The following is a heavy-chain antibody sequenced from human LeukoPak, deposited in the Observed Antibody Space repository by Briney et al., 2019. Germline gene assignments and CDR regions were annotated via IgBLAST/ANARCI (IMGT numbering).Heavy chain of an antibody. V-gene: IGHV1-24*01. CDR1: GYTFTSYG. CDR2: FDPEDGET. J-gene: IGHJ4*02. D-gene: IGHD2-15*01. Sequence: ASVNVSCKASGYTFTSYGISWVRQAPGKGLEWMGGFDPEDGETIYAQKFQGRVTMTEDTSTDTAYMELSSLRSEDTAVYYCATAPRYCSGGSCYQNFDYWGQGTLVTVSS. CDR3: ATAPRYCSGGSCYQNFDY.